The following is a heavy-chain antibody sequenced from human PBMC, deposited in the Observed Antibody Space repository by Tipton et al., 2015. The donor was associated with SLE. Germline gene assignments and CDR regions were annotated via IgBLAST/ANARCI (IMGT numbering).Heavy chain of an antibody. J-gene: IGHJ3*01. Sequence: TLSLTCTVSGGSISSGSYHWNWIRQPAGKGLEWIGRIYATGSTYYSPSLKSPVTISVDTSKNQFSLKLSSVTAADTAVYYCARSLDTFDVWGQGTMVTVSS. CDR1: GGSISSGSYH. V-gene: IGHV4-61*02. CDR2: IYATGST. CDR3: ARSLDTFDV.